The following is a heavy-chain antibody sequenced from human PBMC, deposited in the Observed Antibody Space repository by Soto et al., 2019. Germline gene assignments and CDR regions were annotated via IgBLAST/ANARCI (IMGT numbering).Heavy chain of an antibody. CDR3: ARDVGPAPFFDY. J-gene: IGHJ4*02. D-gene: IGHD1-26*01. V-gene: IGHV3-23*01. CDR2: ISGGSENT. CDR1: GFTFNTFA. Sequence: EVQLLESGGGLAQLGGSLRLSCAASGFTFNTFAMSWVRQAPGKGLEWVSTISGGSENTHYADSVRGRFTISRDNSKNTLYLQMNSLRAEDTAIYYCARDVGPAPFFDYWGQGTLVTVPS.